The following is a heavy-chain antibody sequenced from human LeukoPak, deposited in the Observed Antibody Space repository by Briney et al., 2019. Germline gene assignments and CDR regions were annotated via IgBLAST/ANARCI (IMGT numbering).Heavy chain of an antibody. CDR2: INQDGSQK. Sequence: GRSLRLSCVASGFPFSSYWMNWVRQAPGKGLEWVANINQDGSQKHYVDSVKGRFTISRDNAKNSMYLQMNSLRVEDTAVYYCARAMDYWGPETLVTVSS. CDR3: ARAMDY. J-gene: IGHJ4*02. CDR1: GFPFSSYW. V-gene: IGHV3-7*03.